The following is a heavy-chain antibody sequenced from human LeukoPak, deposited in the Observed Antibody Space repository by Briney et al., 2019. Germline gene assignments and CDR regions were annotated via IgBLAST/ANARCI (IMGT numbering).Heavy chain of an antibody. Sequence: GGSLRPSCAASGFSFSSYWMSWVRQAPGKGLEWVANIKQDGSDKYYLTSVRGRFTISRDNAKNSLFLQMNSLRVEDTAVYYCARGGGHLDCWGQGTLVTVSS. CDR3: ARGGGHLDC. D-gene: IGHD4-23*01. J-gene: IGHJ4*02. CDR2: IKQDGSDK. CDR1: GFSFSSYW. V-gene: IGHV3-7*03.